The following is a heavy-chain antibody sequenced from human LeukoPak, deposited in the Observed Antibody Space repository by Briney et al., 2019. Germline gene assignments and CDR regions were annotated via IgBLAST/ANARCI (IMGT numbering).Heavy chain of an antibody. CDR1: GGSISSGGYY. J-gene: IGHJ4*02. V-gene: IGHV4-30-2*01. D-gene: IGHD2-2*01. CDR3: ARDWGYCSSTSCYGFDY. Sequence: PSETLSLTCTVSGGSISSGGYYWSWIRQPPGKGLEWIGYIYHSGSTYYNPSLKSRVTISVDRSKNQFSLKLSSVTAADTAVYYCARDWGYCSSTSCYGFDYWGQGTLVTVSS. CDR2: IYHSGST.